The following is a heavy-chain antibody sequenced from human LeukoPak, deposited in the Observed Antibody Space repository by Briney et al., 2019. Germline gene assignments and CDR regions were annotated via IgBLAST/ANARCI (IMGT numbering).Heavy chain of an antibody. D-gene: IGHD6-19*01. J-gene: IGHJ1*01. V-gene: IGHV4-39*01. CDR3: ARHASGWYTD. CDR1: GGSISSGDYY. Sequence: PSETLSLTCAVSGGSISSGDYYWAWIRHPPGKGQQWIGSIYYSGTTYYNPFLKSRLTISGDSSKNQFSLKLSSVTTADTAVYYCARHASGWYTDWGQGTLVTVSS. CDR2: IYYSGTT.